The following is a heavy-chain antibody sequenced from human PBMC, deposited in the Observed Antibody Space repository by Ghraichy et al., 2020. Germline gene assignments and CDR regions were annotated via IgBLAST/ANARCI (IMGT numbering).Heavy chain of an antibody. CDR2: IYYSGST. CDR1: GGSISSYY. Sequence: SETLSLTCTVSGGSISSYYWSWIRQPPGKGLEWIGYIYYSGSTNYNPSLKSRVTISVDTSKNQFSLKLSSVTAADTAVYYCARELYSYDAQYYFDYWGQGTLVTVSS. V-gene: IGHV4-59*01. J-gene: IGHJ4*02. CDR3: ARELYSYDAQYYFDY. D-gene: IGHD5-18*01.